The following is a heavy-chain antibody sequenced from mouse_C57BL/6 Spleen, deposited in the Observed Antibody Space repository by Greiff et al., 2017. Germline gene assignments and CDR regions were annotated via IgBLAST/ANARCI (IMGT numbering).Heavy chain of an antibody. Sequence: EVQLQQSGPELVKPGASVKISCKASGYTFTDYYMNWVKQSHGKSLEWIGDINPNNGGTSYNQKFKGKATLTVDKSSSTAYMELRSLTSEDSAVXYCARWGTDWDFDVWGTGTTVTVSS. CDR2: INPNNGGT. D-gene: IGHD2-14*01. CDR3: ARWGTDWDFDV. J-gene: IGHJ1*03. V-gene: IGHV1-26*01. CDR1: GYTFTDYY.